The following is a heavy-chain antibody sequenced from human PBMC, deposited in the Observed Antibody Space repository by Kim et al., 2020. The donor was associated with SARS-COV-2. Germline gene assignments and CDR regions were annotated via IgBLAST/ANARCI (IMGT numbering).Heavy chain of an antibody. Sequence: NYTPSLKSRVTISVDTSKNQFSLKLSSVTAAATAVYYCASGEYSSGWSDFWGQGTLVTVSS. J-gene: IGHJ5*01. CDR3: ASGEYSSGWSDF. D-gene: IGHD6-19*01. V-gene: IGHV4-34*01.